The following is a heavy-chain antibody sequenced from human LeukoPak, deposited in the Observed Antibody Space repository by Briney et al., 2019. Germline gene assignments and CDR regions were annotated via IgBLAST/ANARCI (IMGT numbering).Heavy chain of an antibody. Sequence: GGSLRLSCAASGFTFSSYEMNWVRQAPGKGLEWVSYISSSGSTIYYADSVKGRFTISRDNAKNSLYLQMYSLRAEDTAVYYCAGSFHYYGSGSEGYWGQGTLVTVSS. CDR3: AGSFHYYGSGSEGY. CDR2: ISSSGSTI. J-gene: IGHJ4*02. V-gene: IGHV3-48*03. D-gene: IGHD3-10*01. CDR1: GFTFSSYE.